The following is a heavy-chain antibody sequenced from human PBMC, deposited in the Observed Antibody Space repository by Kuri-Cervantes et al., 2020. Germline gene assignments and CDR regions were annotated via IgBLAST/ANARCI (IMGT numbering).Heavy chain of an antibody. D-gene: IGHD3-16*01. V-gene: IGHV4-38-2*01. CDR1: GYSISSGYY. CDR2: IYHSGST. CDR3: ASMGKGGGLAY. Sequence: GSLRLSCAVSGYSISSGYYWGWIRQPPGKGLEWIGSIYHSGSTYYNPSLKSRVTISVDTSKNQFSLKLSSVTAADTAVYYCASMGKGGGLAYWGQGTLVTVSS. J-gene: IGHJ4*02.